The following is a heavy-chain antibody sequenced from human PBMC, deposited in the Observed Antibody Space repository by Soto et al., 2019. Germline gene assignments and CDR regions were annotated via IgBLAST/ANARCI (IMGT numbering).Heavy chain of an antibody. Sequence: GSLGLSCAASGFTFRSYGMHWVRQAPGKGLEWVAFIWHDGGNKFYAESVKGRFTISRDNSKNTLYLQMTSLSAEDTAMYYCARDGDVNTGFGKDYWGQGTLVTVSS. J-gene: IGHJ4*02. CDR3: ARDGDVNTGFGKDY. CDR2: IWHDGGNK. CDR1: GFTFRSYG. V-gene: IGHV3-33*01. D-gene: IGHD3-16*01.